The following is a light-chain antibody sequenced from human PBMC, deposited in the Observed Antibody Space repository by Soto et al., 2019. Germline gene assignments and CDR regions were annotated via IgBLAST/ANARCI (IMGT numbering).Light chain of an antibody. CDR3: SSYTSSSTQV. Sequence: QSVLTQPASGSGSPGQSITISCAGSSSDVGGYNYVSWYQQHPTKAPKLMIYDVSNRPSGVSNRFSGSKSGTTASLTISGLQAEDEADYDCSSYTSSSTQVFGTGTKVTV. CDR2: DVS. V-gene: IGLV2-14*03. CDR1: SSDVGGYNY. J-gene: IGLJ1*01.